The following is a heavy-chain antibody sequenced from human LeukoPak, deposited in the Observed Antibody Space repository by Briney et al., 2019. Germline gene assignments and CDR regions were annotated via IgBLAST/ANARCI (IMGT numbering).Heavy chain of an antibody. V-gene: IGHV3-21*01. CDR3: ARDLELYSSSWYEEYYYGMDV. D-gene: IGHD6-13*01. Sequence: PGGSLRLSCAASGFTFSTYNMNWVRQAPGKGLEWVSSISGDSNYIYYADSVKGRFTVSRDNAKNSLYLQMNGLRAEDTAVYYCARDLELYSSSWYEEYYYGMDVWGQGTTVTVSS. CDR1: GFTFSTYN. J-gene: IGHJ6*02. CDR2: ISGDSNYI.